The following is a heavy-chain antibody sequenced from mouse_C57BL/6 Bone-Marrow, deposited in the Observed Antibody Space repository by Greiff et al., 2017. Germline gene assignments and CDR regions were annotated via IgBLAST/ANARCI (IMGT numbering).Heavy chain of an antibody. J-gene: IGHJ1*03. D-gene: IGHD1-1*01. V-gene: IGHV1-15*01. CDR3: TGAIYYGSSWYLDD. CDR2: IGPDTGDT. Sequence: QVQLLQSGAELVRPGASVTLSCTASGYTFTDYEMPWVHQTPVHGLEWIGAIGPDTGDTAYNQKFKGKAILTADKSSSTAYMELRRLTSEDSADYYCTGAIYYGSSWYLDDWGTGTTVTGAS. CDR1: GYTFTDYE.